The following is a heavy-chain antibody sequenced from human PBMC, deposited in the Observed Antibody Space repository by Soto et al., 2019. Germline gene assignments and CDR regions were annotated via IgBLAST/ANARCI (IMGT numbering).Heavy chain of an antibody. D-gene: IGHD2-2*01. J-gene: IGHJ5*02. CDR2: IYYSGST. Sequence: QVQLQESGPGLVKPSQTLSLTCTVSGGSISSGGYYWSWIRQHPGKGLEWIGYIYYSGSTYYNPSLKRRVTISVDTSKNQFSLKLSSVTAADTAVYYCARGETAATYFAWCDPWGQGTLVTVSS. CDR3: ARGETAATYFAWCDP. CDR1: GGSISSGGYY. V-gene: IGHV4-31*03.